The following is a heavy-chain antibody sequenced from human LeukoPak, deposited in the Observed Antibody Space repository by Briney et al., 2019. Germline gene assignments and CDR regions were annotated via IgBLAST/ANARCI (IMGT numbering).Heavy chain of an antibody. CDR1: GGSISSSRYY. Sequence: SETLSLTCTVSGGSISSSRYYWGWIRQPPGKGLEWIGSIYYSGSTYYNPSLKSRVTTSVDTSKNQFSLKLSSVTAADTAVYYCARHSEEGGAFDIWGQGTMVTVSS. J-gene: IGHJ3*02. V-gene: IGHV4-39*01. CDR2: IYYSGST. CDR3: ARHSEEGGAFDI.